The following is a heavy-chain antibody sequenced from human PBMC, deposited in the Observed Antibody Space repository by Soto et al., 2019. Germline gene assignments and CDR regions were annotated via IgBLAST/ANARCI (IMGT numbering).Heavy chain of an antibody. CDR3: ASLCSGYVDYYYGMDV. CDR1: GGSFSSYA. J-gene: IGHJ6*02. V-gene: IGHV1-69*13. CDR2: IIPIFGTA. Sequence: ASVKVSCKASGGSFSSYAISWVRQAPGQGLEWMGGIIPIFGTANYAQKFQGRVTITADESTSTAYMELSSLRSEDTAVYYCASLCSGYVDYYYGMDVWGQGTTVTVSS. D-gene: IGHD5-12*01.